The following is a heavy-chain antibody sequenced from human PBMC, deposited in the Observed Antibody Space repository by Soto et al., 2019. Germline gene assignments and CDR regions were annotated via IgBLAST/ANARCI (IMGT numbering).Heavy chain of an antibody. CDR3: ASSPTKKGYSYGYVFDY. D-gene: IGHD5-18*01. CDR1: GYTFTSYY. CDR2: INPSGGST. Sequence: QVQLVQSGAEVKKPGASVKVSCKASGYTFTSYYMHWVRQAPGQGLEWMGIINPSGGSTSYAQKFQGRVTMTRDTSTSTVYMELSSLRSEDTAVYYCASSPTKKGYSYGYVFDYWGQGTLVTVSS. V-gene: IGHV1-46*03. J-gene: IGHJ4*02.